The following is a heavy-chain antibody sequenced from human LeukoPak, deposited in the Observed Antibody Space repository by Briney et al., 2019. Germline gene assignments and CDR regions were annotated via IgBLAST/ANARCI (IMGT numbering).Heavy chain of an antibody. V-gene: IGHV4-34*01. CDR2: INHSGST. J-gene: IGHJ4*02. CDR1: GGSFSGYY. Sequence: PSETLSLTCAVYGGSFSGYYWSWIRQPPGKGLEWIGEINHSGSTNYNPSLKSRVTISVDTSKNQFSLKLSSVTAADTAVYYCARTPWDCSGGSCYEGDFDYWGQGTLVTVSS. D-gene: IGHD2-15*01. CDR3: ARTPWDCSGGSCYEGDFDY.